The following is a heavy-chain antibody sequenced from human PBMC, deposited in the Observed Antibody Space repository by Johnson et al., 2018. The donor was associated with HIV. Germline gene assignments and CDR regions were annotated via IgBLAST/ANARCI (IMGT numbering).Heavy chain of an antibody. CDR1: GFTFITYA. CDR2: VRGSGAST. Sequence: MQLVESGGGLVQPGGSLRLSCAASGFTFITYAMSWVRQAPGKGLEWVSSVRGSGASTYYADSVKGRFTISRDNSKKTLYLQMHRLRAEDTAVYYCAKWGLAPRGGSAFDIWGQGTMVTVSS. J-gene: IGHJ3*02. CDR3: AKWGLAPRGGSAFDI. V-gene: IGHV3-23*04. D-gene: IGHD6-6*01.